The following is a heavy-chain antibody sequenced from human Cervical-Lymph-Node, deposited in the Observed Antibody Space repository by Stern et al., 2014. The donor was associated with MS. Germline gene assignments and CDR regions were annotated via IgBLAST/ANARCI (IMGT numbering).Heavy chain of an antibody. J-gene: IGHJ6*02. V-gene: IGHV4-39*01. D-gene: IGHD4-17*01. CDR2: IPHTGSP. Sequence: QVQLQESGPGLVKPLESLSLTCALSGDSIISEQFYWGWLRQSSGKGLEWIGSIPHTGSPYYSPSFKSRVNLSVNASKNQFPLQVRSATAADTAVYYCVRHDWDYGEFAVYYSGMDVWGQGTTVTVSS. CDR1: GDSIISEQFY. CDR3: VRHDWDYGEFAVYYSGMDV.